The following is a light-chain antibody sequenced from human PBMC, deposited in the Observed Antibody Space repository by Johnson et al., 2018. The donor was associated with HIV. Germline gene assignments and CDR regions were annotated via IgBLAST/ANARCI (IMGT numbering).Light chain of an antibody. V-gene: IGLV1-51*01. CDR2: YDY. Sequence: QSVLTQPPSISAAPGQKVTISCSGSSSNIGNNYVSWYQQLPGTAPKLLIYYDYKRPSGIPDRFSGSKSGTSATLDITGLQTGDEADYYCGTWDSSLGCVFGTGTKVTVL. CDR1: SSNIGNNY. CDR3: GTWDSSLGCV. J-gene: IGLJ1*01.